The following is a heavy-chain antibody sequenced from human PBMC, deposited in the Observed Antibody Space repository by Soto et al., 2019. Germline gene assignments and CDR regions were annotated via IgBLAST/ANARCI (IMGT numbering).Heavy chain of an antibody. V-gene: IGHV4-30-4*01. CDR1: GGSISSGDYH. CDR2: IYYSGST. CDR3: ARSAGPSAAFDI. J-gene: IGHJ3*02. Sequence: SETLSLTCTVSGGSISSGDYHWSWIRQPPGKGLEWIGYIYYSGSTYYNPSLKSRVTISVDTSKNQFSLKLSSVTAADTAVYYCARSAGPSAAFDIWGQGTMVTVSS.